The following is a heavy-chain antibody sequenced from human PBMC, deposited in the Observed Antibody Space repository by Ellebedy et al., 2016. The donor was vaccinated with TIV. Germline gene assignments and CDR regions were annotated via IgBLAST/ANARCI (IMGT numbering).Heavy chain of an antibody. V-gene: IGHV3-30*04. D-gene: IGHD6-13*01. J-gene: IGHJ4*02. CDR1: GFSLSNFA. CDR2: ISYDGTQE. Sequence: GESLKISCAASGFSLSNFAIQWFRQAPGKGLEWVAVISYDGTQEYYSDSVKGRFTVSRANSKNTVFVQLSSLRPEDTAVFYCAKEPFIATPGNPSFFFDYWGQGTLFTVPS. CDR3: AKEPFIATPGNPSFFFDY.